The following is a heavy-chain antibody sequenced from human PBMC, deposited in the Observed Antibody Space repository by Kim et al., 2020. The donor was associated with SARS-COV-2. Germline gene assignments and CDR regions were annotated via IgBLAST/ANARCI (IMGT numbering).Heavy chain of an antibody. V-gene: IGHV1-69*13. CDR3: ARGGRKEVERNYFDL. Sequence: SVKVSCKASGGSLTTYGIVWVRQAPGQGLEWMGGIIPFFRTANHAQRFQDRLTISADESSTTAYIELRSLTYEDSAIYYCARGGRKEVERNYFDLWGQGTLVTVSS. CDR2: IIPFFRTA. D-gene: IGHD1-1*01. CDR1: GGSLTTYG. J-gene: IGHJ4*02.